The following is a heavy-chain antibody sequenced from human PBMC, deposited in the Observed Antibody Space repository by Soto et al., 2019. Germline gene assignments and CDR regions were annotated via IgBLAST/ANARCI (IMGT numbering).Heavy chain of an antibody. Sequence: QVQLVQSGAEVKKPGSSVKVSCKASGGTFSSYAISWVRQAPGQGLEWMGGIIPIFGTADYAPKFQGRGTITAGESTSTAYMELSSLRSEDTAVYYCAGHSSGVPGYYYGMDVWGQGTTVTVSS. V-gene: IGHV1-69*12. CDR3: AGHSSGVPGYYYGMDV. D-gene: IGHD3-22*01. CDR1: GGTFSSYA. CDR2: IIPIFGTA. J-gene: IGHJ6*02.